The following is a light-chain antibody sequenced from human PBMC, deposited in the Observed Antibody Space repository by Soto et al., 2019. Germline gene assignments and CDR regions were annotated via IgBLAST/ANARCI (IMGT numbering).Light chain of an antibody. V-gene: IGLV2-14*01. Sequence: HSELNQPGFESEAPGLLINISCNGTSSDSGGYNYVSWYQQHPGNAHKLTIYEASNRTSRFSNRFSSSNTFDTAYQSITGLQAEDEADYYCSSYTSSSTYVFGTVIKVTV. CDR2: EAS. CDR1: SSDSGGYNY. CDR3: SSYTSSSTYV. J-gene: IGLJ1*01.